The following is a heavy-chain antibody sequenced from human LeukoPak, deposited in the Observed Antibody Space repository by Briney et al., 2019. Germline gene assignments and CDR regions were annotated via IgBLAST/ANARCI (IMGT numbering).Heavy chain of an antibody. CDR1: GFTFDDYG. D-gene: IGHD4-11*01. CDR2: INWNGGST. CDR3: ARGPQYDYYYYYMDV. J-gene: IGHJ6*03. Sequence: GGSLRLSCAASGFTFDDYGMSWVRQAPGKGLEWVSGINWNGGSTGYADSVKGRFTISRDNAKNSLYLQMNSLRAEDTAVYYCARGPQYDYYYYYMDVWGKGTTVTVSS. V-gene: IGHV3-20*04.